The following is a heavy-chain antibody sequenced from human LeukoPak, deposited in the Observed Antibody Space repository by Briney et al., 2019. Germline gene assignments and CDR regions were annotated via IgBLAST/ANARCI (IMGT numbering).Heavy chain of an antibody. D-gene: IGHD4-23*01. V-gene: IGHV1-2*02. J-gene: IGHJ5*02. CDR2: INPNGGGT. Sequence: ASVKVSCKASVYTFTGHYIHWVRQAPGQGLEWMGWINPNGGGTRYIQMFQGRVTLTRDTSISTAYMELSSLRSDDTAVYYCASDGYGGDSFDPWGQGTLVTVSS. CDR1: VYTFTGHY. CDR3: ASDGYGGDSFDP.